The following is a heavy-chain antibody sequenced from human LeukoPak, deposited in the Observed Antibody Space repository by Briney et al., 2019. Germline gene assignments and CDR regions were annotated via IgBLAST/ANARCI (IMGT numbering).Heavy chain of an antibody. Sequence: ASVKVSCKASGYTFTSYDINWVRQATGQGLEWMGWMNPNSGNTGYAQKFQGRVTMTRNTSISTAYMELSSLRSEDTAVYYCARGRYFDWLGSYNWFGPWGQGTLVTVSS. CDR1: GYTFTSYD. V-gene: IGHV1-8*01. J-gene: IGHJ5*02. CDR3: ARGRYFDWLGSYNWFGP. CDR2: MNPNSGNT. D-gene: IGHD3-9*01.